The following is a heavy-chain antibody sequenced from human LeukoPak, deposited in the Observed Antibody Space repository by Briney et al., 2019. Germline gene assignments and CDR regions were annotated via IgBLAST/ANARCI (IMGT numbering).Heavy chain of an antibody. Sequence: GRSLRLSCAASGFTFSSYSMNWVRQAPGKGLEWVSYISSSSDTIYYADSVKGRFTISRDNAKKSLYLQMNSLRAEDTAVYYCARGGLYSSSWYYFDYWGQGTLVTVSS. J-gene: IGHJ4*02. V-gene: IGHV3-48*01. CDR3: ARGGLYSSSWYYFDY. D-gene: IGHD6-13*01. CDR1: GFTFSSYS. CDR2: ISSSSDTI.